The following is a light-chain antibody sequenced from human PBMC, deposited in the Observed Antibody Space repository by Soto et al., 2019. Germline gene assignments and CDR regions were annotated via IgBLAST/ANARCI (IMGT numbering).Light chain of an antibody. CDR2: DAS. Sequence: DLQMTPSPSFVSASVGDRVSITCRASQGISDWLAWYQQRPGEAPNLLIFDASTLQSGVPSRFSGSGSGTEFTLTITGLQPEDFGTYFCQQTDNFPWTFGQGTKLEIK. CDR1: QGISDW. CDR3: QQTDNFPWT. V-gene: IGKV1-12*01. J-gene: IGKJ1*01.